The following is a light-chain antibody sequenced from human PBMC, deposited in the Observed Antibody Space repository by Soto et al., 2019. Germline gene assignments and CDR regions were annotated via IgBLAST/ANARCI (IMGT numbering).Light chain of an antibody. CDR1: SSDVGGYNY. CDR3: SSFAGRYVV. J-gene: IGLJ3*02. Sequence: QSALTQPASVSGSPGKSITISCTGTSSDVGGYNYVSWYQQHPGKAPKLMIYEVSHRPSAVSNRFSGSKSGNTASLTISGLQADDEADYYCSSFAGRYVVFGGGTKLTVL. V-gene: IGLV2-14*01. CDR2: EVS.